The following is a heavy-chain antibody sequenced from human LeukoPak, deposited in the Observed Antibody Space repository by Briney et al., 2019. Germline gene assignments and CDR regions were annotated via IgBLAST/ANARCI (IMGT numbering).Heavy chain of an antibody. CDR2: ISSSGNTI. D-gene: IGHD3-16*02. V-gene: IGHV3-48*02. CDR1: KFTFGDYG. J-gene: IGHJ4*02. CDR3: VRDWGNDREIDY. Sequence: GGSLRLSCIASKFTFGDYGMNWVRQAPGKGLEWVSFISSSGNTIYYTDSVKGRFTISRDNAKNSVNLQMSSLREEDTAVYYCVRDWGNDREIDYWGQGTLVTVSS.